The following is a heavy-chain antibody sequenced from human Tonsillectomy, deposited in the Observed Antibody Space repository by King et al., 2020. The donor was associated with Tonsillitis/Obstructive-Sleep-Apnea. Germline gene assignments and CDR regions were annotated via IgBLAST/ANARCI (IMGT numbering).Heavy chain of an antibody. Sequence: VQLVESGGGLVQPGGSLRLSCAASGFTFSNYWMSWVRQAPGKGLEWVANIKQDGSEKYYVDSVKGRFTISRDNAKNSLYLQMNSLRAEDTAVYYCARGNDFWRGYAYYYYYGMDVWGQGTTVTVSS. V-gene: IGHV3-7*03. CDR3: ARGNDFWRGYAYYYYYGMDV. J-gene: IGHJ6*02. CDR2: IKQDGSEK. D-gene: IGHD3-3*01. CDR1: GFTFSNYW.